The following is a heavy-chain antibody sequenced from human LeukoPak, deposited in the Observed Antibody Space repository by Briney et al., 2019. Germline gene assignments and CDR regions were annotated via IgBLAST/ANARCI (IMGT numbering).Heavy chain of an antibody. J-gene: IGHJ4*02. CDR2: INPNSGGT. CDR1: GYTFTGYY. D-gene: IGHD4-23*01. CDR3: ARDGPGGGGNSGVGY. V-gene: IGHV1-2*06. Sequence: ASVKVSCKASGYTFTGYYMHWVRQAPEQGLEWMGRINPNSGGTNYAQKFQGRVTMTRDTSISTAYMELSRLRSDDTAVYYCARDGPGGGGNSGVGYWGQGTLVTVSS.